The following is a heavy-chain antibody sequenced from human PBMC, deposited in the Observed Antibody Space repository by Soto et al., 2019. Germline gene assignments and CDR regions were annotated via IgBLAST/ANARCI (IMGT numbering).Heavy chain of an antibody. Sequence: EVQLVESGGGLVKPGGSLRLSCAASGFTFSSYSMNWVRQAPGKGLEWVSSISSSSSYIYYADSVKGRFTISSDNAKNXXYXQXXSLRADDTAVYYCAREDGHYGDYVEGVYYYYGMDFWGQGTTVTVSS. D-gene: IGHD4-17*01. CDR1: GFTFSSYS. CDR3: AREDGHYGDYVEGVYYYYGMDF. CDR2: ISSSSSYI. J-gene: IGHJ6*02. V-gene: IGHV3-21*01.